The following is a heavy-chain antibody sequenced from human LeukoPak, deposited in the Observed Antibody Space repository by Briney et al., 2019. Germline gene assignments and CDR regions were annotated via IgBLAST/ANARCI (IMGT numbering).Heavy chain of an antibody. V-gene: IGHV3-7*01. CDR3: ARDPEGGACDY. Sequence: GGSLRLSCATSGFSFSGSWMSWLRQAPGKGLEWVANIKEDGRLIYYVDSVKGRFTISRDNAKNSVYLQMNSLRVEDTAVYYCARDPEGGACDYWGQGTQVTVSS. J-gene: IGHJ4*02. CDR2: IKEDGRLI. CDR1: GFSFSGSW. D-gene: IGHD1-26*01.